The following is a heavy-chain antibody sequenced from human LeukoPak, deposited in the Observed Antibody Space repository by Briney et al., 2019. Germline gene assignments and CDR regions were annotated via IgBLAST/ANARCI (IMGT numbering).Heavy chain of an antibody. Sequence: RGSGPTLVKPTQTLTLTCTFSGFSLPTSGMCVSWIRQPPGKALEWLARIDWDTDKYYSTSLKTRLTISKDTSKNQVVLTMTNMDPVDTASYFCARMGCGSYPNYFDYWGQGSLVTVSS. J-gene: IGHJ4*02. CDR1: GFSLPTSGMC. CDR2: IDWDTDK. V-gene: IGHV2-70*11. D-gene: IGHD1-26*01. CDR3: ARMGCGSYPNYFDY.